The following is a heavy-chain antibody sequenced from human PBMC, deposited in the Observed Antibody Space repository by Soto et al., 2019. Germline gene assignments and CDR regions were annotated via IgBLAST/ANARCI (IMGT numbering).Heavy chain of an antibody. Sequence: QVQLVESGGGVVRPGRSLRLSCAASGFTFSSYAMHWVRQAPGKGLEWVAVISYDGSNKYYADSVKGRFTISRDNSKNTLYLQMNSLRAEDTAVYYCARAPEQWLVPGAFDIWGQGTMVTVSS. D-gene: IGHD6-19*01. CDR2: ISYDGSNK. J-gene: IGHJ3*02. CDR1: GFTFSSYA. V-gene: IGHV3-30-3*01. CDR3: ARAPEQWLVPGAFDI.